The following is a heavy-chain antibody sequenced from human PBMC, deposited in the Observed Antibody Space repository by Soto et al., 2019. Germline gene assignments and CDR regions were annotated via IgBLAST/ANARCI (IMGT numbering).Heavy chain of an antibody. CDR1: GGTFSSYA. Sequence: QVQLVQSGAEVKKPGSSVKVSCKASGGTFSSYAISWVRQAPGQGLEWMGGIIPIFGTANYAQKFQGRVTITADESTSTAYIELSSLRSEDTAVYYCARGAYDFWSGYYDPSYYYYYGMDVWGQGTTVTVSS. D-gene: IGHD3-3*01. J-gene: IGHJ6*02. CDR2: IIPIFGTA. CDR3: ARGAYDFWSGYYDPSYYYYYGMDV. V-gene: IGHV1-69*01.